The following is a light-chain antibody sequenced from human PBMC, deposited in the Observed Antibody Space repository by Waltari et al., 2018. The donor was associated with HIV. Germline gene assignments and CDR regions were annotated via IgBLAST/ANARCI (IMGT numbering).Light chain of an antibody. CDR3: AAWDDSLSGWV. V-gene: IGLV1-47*01. CDR2: RNN. CDR1: SSNIGTNY. Sequence: QSVLTQPPSASGTPGQRVTISCSGSSSNIGTNYVYWYHQLPGTAPKILIYRNNQRPSGVPARVSGSKSGTSASLAISGLRSEDETDYYCAAWDDSLSGWVFGGGTKLTVL. J-gene: IGLJ3*02.